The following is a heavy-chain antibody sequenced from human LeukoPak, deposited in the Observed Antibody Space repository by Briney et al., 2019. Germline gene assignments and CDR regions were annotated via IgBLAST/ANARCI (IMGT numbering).Heavy chain of an antibody. J-gene: IGHJ2*01. CDR2: IFPILGIA. V-gene: IGHV1-69*02. D-gene: IGHD1-26*01. CDR1: GGTFSSYT. Sequence: SVKVSCKPSGGTFSSYTISCVRHAPGQGLEWRGRIFPILGIANYAQKSQGRVTLTADKSTSTAYMELSSLITEDTAVYSWATGPYSGGLGGYCDLRGRGALVTVSS. CDR3: ATGPYSGGLGGYCDL.